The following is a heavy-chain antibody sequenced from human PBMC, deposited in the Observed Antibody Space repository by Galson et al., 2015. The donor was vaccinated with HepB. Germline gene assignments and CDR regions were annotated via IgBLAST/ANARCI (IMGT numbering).Heavy chain of an antibody. D-gene: IGHD2-2*01. Sequence: SLRLSCAASGFTFSSYAMSWVRQAPGKGLEWVSAISGSGGSTYYADSVKGRFTIPRDNSKNTLYLQMNSLRAEDTAVYYCAKGGRSVVVPADNTLSSIASYFDYWGQGTLVTVSS. CDR1: GFTFSSYA. V-gene: IGHV3-23*01. J-gene: IGHJ4*02. CDR2: ISGSGGST. CDR3: AKGGRSVVVPADNTLSSIASYFDY.